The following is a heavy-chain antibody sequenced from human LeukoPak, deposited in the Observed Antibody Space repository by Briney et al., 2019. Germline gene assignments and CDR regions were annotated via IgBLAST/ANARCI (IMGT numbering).Heavy chain of an antibody. CDR3: TRRVPTPRTCEY. CDR1: GYTFTSYD. J-gene: IGHJ4*02. CDR2: MNPNTGIP. V-gene: IGHV1-8*01. Sequence: ASVKVSCKTSGYTFTSYDINWVRQAPGQGLEWMGWMNPNTGIPGYAQKFQGRVTMTRDTSISTTYMELSNLRSEDTAVYYCTRRVPTPRTCEYWGQGTLVTVSS.